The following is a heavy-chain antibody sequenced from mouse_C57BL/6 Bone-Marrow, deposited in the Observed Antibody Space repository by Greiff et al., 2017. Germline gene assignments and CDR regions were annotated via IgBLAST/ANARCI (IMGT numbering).Heavy chain of an antibody. CDR2: ISSGGSYT. CDR3: ARRWLLPFAY. V-gene: IGHV5-6*01. Sequence: EVQRVESGGDLVKPGGSLKLSCAASGFTFSSYGMSWVRQTPDKRLEWVATISSGGSYTYSPDSVKGRFTISRDNAKNTLYLQMSSLKSEDTAMYYFARRWLLPFAYWGQGTLVTVSA. CDR1: GFTFSSYG. J-gene: IGHJ3*01. D-gene: IGHD2-3*01.